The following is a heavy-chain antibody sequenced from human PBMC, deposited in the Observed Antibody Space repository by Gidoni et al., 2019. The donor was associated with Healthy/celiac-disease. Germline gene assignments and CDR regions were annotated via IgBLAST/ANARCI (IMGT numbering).Heavy chain of an antibody. V-gene: IGHV3-33*01. J-gene: IGHJ5*02. CDR3: ARDKSPPGRITIFGVVRWNWFDP. Sequence: QVQLVESGGGVVQPGRSLRLSCAASGFTFISSGLRWVRQAPGKGLEWVEVIGYDGSNKYYADSVKGRFTISRDNSKNTLYLQMNSLRAEDTAVYYCARDKSPPGRITIFGVVRWNWFDPWGQGTLVTVSS. CDR1: GFTFISSG. CDR2: IGYDGSNK. D-gene: IGHD3-3*01.